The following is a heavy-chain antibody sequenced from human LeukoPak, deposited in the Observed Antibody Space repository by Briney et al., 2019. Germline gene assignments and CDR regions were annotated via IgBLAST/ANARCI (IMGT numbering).Heavy chain of an antibody. J-gene: IGHJ3*02. CDR2: IKSTSSII. V-gene: IGHV3-48*04. CDR3: ARGRGTEDYTQHSFDI. Sequence: GSPRLSCVASGFTFSGFSMNWVRQAPGTGLEWVSYIKSTSSIIYYADSVKGRFTISRDNAKNSLYLQMNSLRVEDTAVYYCARGRGTEDYTQHSFDIWGQGTVVTVSS. D-gene: IGHD4-11*01. CDR1: GFTFSGFS.